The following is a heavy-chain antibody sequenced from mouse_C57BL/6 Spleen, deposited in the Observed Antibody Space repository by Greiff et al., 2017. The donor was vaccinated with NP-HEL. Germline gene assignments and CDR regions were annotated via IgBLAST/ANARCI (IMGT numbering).Heavy chain of an antibody. J-gene: IGHJ4*01. Sequence: QVQLQQPGAELVKPGASVKMSCKASGYTFTSYWITWVKQRPGQGLEWIGDIYPGSGSTNYNEKFKSKATLTVDTSSSTAYMQLRSLTSEDSAVYYCARSDYSENYYAMDYWGQGTSVTVSS. D-gene: IGHD2-12*01. CDR2: IYPGSGST. CDR1: GYTFTSYW. CDR3: ARSDYSENYYAMDY. V-gene: IGHV1-55*01.